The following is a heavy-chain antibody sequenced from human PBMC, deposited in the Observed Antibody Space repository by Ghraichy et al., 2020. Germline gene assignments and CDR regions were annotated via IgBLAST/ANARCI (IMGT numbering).Heavy chain of an antibody. J-gene: IGHJ6*02. CDR3: ARGLVLNRDRQYYAMDV. Sequence: SETLSLTCVVYGGSLSGYYYSWIRQPPGKGLEWIGEIYQSGSTNTNPSLKSRVTTSLETSKNKFSLRLTSVTAADTGVYYCARGLVLNRDRQYYAMDVWGQGTTVTVSS. CDR1: GGSLSGYY. D-gene: IGHD2/OR15-2a*01. CDR2: IYQSGST. V-gene: IGHV4-34*01.